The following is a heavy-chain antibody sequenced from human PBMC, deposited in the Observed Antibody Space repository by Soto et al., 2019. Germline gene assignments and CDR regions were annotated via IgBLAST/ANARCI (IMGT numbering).Heavy chain of an antibody. V-gene: IGHV3-21*01. CDR1: GFTFSSYS. Sequence: EVQLVESGGGLVKPGGSLSLSCAASGFTFSSYSMNWVRQAPGKGLEWVSSISSSSSYIYYADSVKGRFTISRDNAKNSLYLQMNSLRAEDTAVYYCARVEGVHNHDYWGQGTLVTVSS. CDR3: ARVEGVHNHDY. D-gene: IGHD1-1*01. CDR2: ISSSSSYI. J-gene: IGHJ4*02.